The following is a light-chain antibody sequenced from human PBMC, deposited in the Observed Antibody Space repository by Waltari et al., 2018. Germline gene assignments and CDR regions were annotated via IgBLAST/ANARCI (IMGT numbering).Light chain of an antibody. Sequence: EIVLTQSPATLSLSPGDRATLSCRASQSVGNYLAWYQQKVGQAPRLLISDASSRATGIPARFSGSGSGTDFTLTISSLEPEDFAVYYCQQRGNWPRLTFGGGTKVEIK. CDR3: QQRGNWPRLT. CDR2: DAS. J-gene: IGKJ4*01. CDR1: QSVGNY. V-gene: IGKV3-11*01.